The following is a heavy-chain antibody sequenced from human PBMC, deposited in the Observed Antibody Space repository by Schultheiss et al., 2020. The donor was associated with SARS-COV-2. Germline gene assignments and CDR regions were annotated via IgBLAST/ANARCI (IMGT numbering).Heavy chain of an antibody. D-gene: IGHD1-26*01. CDR3: TRTGVGATVPFDY. Sequence: GESLKISCAASGFTVSSNYMSWVRQAPGKGLEWVSSISSSSSYIYYADSVKGRFTISRDNAKNSLYLQMNSLRAEDTAVYYCTRTGVGATVPFDYWGQGTLVTVSS. CDR2: ISSSSSYI. J-gene: IGHJ4*02. V-gene: IGHV3-21*01. CDR1: GFTVSSNY.